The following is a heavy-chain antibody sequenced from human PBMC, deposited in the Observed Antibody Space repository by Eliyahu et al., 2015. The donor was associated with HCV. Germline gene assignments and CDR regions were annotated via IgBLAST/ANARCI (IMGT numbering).Heavy chain of an antibody. CDR1: GFTFDDYA. Sequence: EVQLVESGGGVVQPGGSLRLSCAASGFTFDDYAMHWVRQAPGKGLEWVSLISGDGGSTYYADSVKGRFTISRDNSKNSLYLQMNSLRTEDTALYYCAKDSFTDGDYVRAWNVFDPWGQGTLVTVSS. V-gene: IGHV3-43*02. CDR2: ISGDGGST. D-gene: IGHD4-17*01. J-gene: IGHJ5*02. CDR3: AKDSFTDGDYVRAWNVFDP.